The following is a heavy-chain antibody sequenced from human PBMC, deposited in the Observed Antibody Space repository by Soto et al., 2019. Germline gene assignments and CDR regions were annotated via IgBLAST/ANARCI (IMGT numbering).Heavy chain of an antibody. CDR1: GFTLSGRS. CDR2: IDNAGTDS. Sequence: EVQLVESGGGLVQPGGSLRLSCAASGFTLSGRSMHWVRQAPGKGLVWVSGIDNAGTDSTYADSVKGRLTSSRANAKIMLYLQMNSLRVEDTAVYYCARGWFGPDVWGKGTTVTVSS. CDR3: ARGWFGPDV. V-gene: IGHV3-74*01. J-gene: IGHJ6*04. D-gene: IGHD3-10*01.